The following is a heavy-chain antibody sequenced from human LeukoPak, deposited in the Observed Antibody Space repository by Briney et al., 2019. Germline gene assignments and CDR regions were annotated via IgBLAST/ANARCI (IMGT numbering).Heavy chain of an antibody. CDR3: AGDYYGSGAYYGMDV. D-gene: IGHD3-10*01. Sequence: SETLSLTCTVPGGSIRSYYWSWIRQPPGKGLEWIGYIYYTGSTDYNPSLKSRVTISIDTSKNQFSLNLSSVTAADTAIYYCAGDYYGSGAYYGMDVWGQGTTVTVSS. J-gene: IGHJ6*02. CDR2: IYYTGST. V-gene: IGHV4-59*01. CDR1: GGSIRSYY.